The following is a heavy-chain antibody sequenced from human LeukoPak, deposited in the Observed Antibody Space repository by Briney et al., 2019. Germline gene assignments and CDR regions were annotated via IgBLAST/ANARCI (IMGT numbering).Heavy chain of an antibody. V-gene: IGHV4-59*12. J-gene: IGHJ6*03. D-gene: IGHD2-8*01. CDR1: GGSISSYY. CDR2: IYYSGST. CDR3: AREVNGHYYYYMDV. Sequence: PSETLSLTCTVSGGSISSYYWNWIRQPPGKGLEWIGYIYYSGSTNYNPSLKSRVTISVDTSKNQFSLKLSSVTAADTAVYYCAREVNGHYYYYMDVWGKGTTVTVSS.